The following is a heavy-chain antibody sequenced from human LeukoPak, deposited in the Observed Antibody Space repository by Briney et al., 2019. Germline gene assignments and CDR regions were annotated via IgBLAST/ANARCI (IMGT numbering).Heavy chain of an antibody. CDR2: IYTSGST. CDR1: GGSISSGSYY. Sequence: PSETLSLTCTVSGGSISSGSYYWSWIRQPAGKGLEWIGRIYTSGSTNYNPSLKSRVTISVDTSKNQFSLKLSSVTAADTAVYYCARDRIVGAPAGVYWGQGTLVTVSS. V-gene: IGHV4-61*02. D-gene: IGHD1-26*01. J-gene: IGHJ4*02. CDR3: ARDRIVGAPAGVY.